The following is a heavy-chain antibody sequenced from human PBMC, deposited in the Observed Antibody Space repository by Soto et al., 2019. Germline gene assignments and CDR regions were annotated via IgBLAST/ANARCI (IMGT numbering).Heavy chain of an antibody. CDR1: GFTFSNYG. J-gene: IGHJ3*02. Sequence: QVHLVESGGGVVQPGRSLRLSCAASGFTFSNYGMHWVRQAPGKGLEWLAVMSFDGSNEYYADSVQGRLTISRDTSKNTLYLQMNSLRTEDTAVYHCAKDAAVAFDIWGQGTMVTVSS. D-gene: IGHD2-15*01. CDR3: AKDAAVAFDI. CDR2: MSFDGSNE. V-gene: IGHV3-30*18.